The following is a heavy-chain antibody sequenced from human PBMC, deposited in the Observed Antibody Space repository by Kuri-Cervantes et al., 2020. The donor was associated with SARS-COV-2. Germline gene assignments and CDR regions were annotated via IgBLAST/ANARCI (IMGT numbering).Heavy chain of an antibody. CDR1: GFDFSLYN. J-gene: IGHJ4*02. CDR2: ISRNSNYI. V-gene: IGHV3-21*01. Sequence: GGSLRLSCAASGFDFSLYNMNWVRQAPGKGLEWVSRISRNSNYIDYADSVKGRFIISRDNAENSLDLQMNSLGPEDTAVYYCVRSFDHWGQGHLVTVSS. CDR3: VRSFDH.